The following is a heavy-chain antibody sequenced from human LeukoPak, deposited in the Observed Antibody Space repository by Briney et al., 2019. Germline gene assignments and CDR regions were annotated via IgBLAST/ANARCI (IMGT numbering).Heavy chain of an antibody. CDR3: ARGRYFDWLDY. V-gene: IGHV3-74*01. CDR2: INSDGSST. CDR1: GFTFSSYW. J-gene: IGHJ4*02. D-gene: IGHD3-9*01. Sequence: PGGCLRLSCAASGFTFSSYWMHWVRQAPGKGLVWVSRINSDGSSTSYADSVKGRFTISRDNAKNTLYLQMNSLRAEDTAVYYCARGRYFDWLDYWGQGTLVTVSS.